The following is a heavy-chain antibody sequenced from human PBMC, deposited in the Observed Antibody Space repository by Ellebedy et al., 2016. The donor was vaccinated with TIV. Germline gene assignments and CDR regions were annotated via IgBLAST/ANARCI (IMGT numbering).Heavy chain of an antibody. D-gene: IGHD3/OR15-3a*01. Sequence: SETLSLTXTVSGYSIRSGYYWGWIRQPPGKGLEWIGSMYHSGSTYYNPSLKSRVGISVDTSKNQVSLKLSSVTAADTAVYYCARTDLRYGMDVWGQGTTVTVSS. J-gene: IGHJ6*02. CDR2: MYHSGST. V-gene: IGHV4-38-2*02. CDR3: ARTDLRYGMDV. CDR1: GYSIRSGYY.